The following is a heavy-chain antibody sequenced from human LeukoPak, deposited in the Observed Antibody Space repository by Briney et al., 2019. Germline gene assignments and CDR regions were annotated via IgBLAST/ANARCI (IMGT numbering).Heavy chain of an antibody. CDR3: ARNGPAYCSSTSCYNYYMDV. CDR1: GFTFSSYW. Sequence: TGGSLRLSCAASGFTFSSYWMSWVRQAPGKGLEWVANIKQDGSEKYYVDSVKGRFTISRGNAKNSLYLQMNSLRAEDTAVYYCARNGPAYCSSTSCYNYYMDVWGKGTTVTVSS. V-gene: IGHV3-7*01. J-gene: IGHJ6*03. D-gene: IGHD2-2*02. CDR2: IKQDGSEK.